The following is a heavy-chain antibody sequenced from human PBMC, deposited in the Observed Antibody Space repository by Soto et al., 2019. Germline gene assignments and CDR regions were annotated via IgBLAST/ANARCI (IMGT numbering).Heavy chain of an antibody. CDR1: GFSFSDYY. Sequence: GGSLRLSCAASGFSFSDYYMSWIRQAPGKGLEWVVVISFDGRNTYYADSVKGRFTISRDNSKNTLYLQMNSLRAEDTAVYYCVQTTGWPRLDFWGQGTLVTVSS. V-gene: IGHV3-30*03. CDR2: ISFDGRNT. CDR3: VQTTGWPRLDF. D-gene: IGHD6-19*01. J-gene: IGHJ4*02.